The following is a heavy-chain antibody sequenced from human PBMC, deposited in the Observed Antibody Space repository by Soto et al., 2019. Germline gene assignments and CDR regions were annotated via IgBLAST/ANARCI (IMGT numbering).Heavy chain of an antibody. CDR3: ARGYTRIKKSCYTAPDY. CDR1: GGSFSGYY. CDR2: INHSGST. Sequence: QVQLQQWGAGLLKPSETLSLTCAVYGGSFSGYYWSWLRQPPGKGLEWIGEINHSGSTNYNPSLKIRVTISVDTSKNQFSLKLSSVTAADTAVYYCARGYTRIKKSCYTAPDYWGQGTLVTVSS. J-gene: IGHJ4*02. V-gene: IGHV4-34*01. D-gene: IGHD2-2*02.